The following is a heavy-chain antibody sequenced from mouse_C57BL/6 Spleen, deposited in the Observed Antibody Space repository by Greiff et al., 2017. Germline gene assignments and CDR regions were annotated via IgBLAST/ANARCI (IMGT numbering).Heavy chain of an antibody. J-gene: IGHJ4*01. Sequence: QVQLQQSGAELVKPGASVKVYCKASGYTFTSYWMHWVKQRPGQGLEWIGRIHPSDSDTNYNQKFKGKATLTVDKSSSTAYMQLSSLTSEDSAVYYCAIALLLRPHYAMDYWGQGTSVTVSS. D-gene: IGHD1-1*01. CDR3: AIALLLRPHYAMDY. CDR2: IHPSDSDT. V-gene: IGHV1-74*01. CDR1: GYTFTSYW.